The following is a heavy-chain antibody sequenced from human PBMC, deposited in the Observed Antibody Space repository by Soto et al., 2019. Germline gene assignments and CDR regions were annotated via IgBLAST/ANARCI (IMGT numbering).Heavy chain of an antibody. CDR2: ISWNSGSI. D-gene: IGHD5-18*01. Sequence: GGSLRLSCAASGFTFDDYAMHWVRQAPGKGLEWVSGISWNSGSIGYADSVKGRFTISRDNAKNSLYLQMNSLRAEDTALYYCAKDLLQLADRDYYYYGMDVWGQGTTVTSP. J-gene: IGHJ6*02. V-gene: IGHV3-9*01. CDR1: GFTFDDYA. CDR3: AKDLLQLADRDYYYYGMDV.